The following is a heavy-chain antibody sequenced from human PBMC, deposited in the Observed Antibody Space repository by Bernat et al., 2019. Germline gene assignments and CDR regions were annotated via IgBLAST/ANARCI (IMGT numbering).Heavy chain of an antibody. V-gene: IGHV1-46*01. Sequence: QVQLVQSGAEVKKPGASVKVSCKASGYTFTSYYMHWVRQAPGQGLEWMGIINPSGCSTSYAQKFQGRVTMTTDTSTSTAYMELRSLRSDDTAGYYCARDEVLRDFDWLPNWFDPWGQGTLVTVSS. CDR2: INPSGCST. CDR3: ARDEVLRDFDWLPNWFDP. CDR1: GYTFTSYY. J-gene: IGHJ5*02. D-gene: IGHD3-9*01.